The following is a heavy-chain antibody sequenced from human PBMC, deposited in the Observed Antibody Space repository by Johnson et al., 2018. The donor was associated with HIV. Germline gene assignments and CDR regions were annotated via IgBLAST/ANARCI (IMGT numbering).Heavy chain of an antibody. Sequence: QVQLVESGGGVVQPGRSLRLPCAASGFTFSSYAMHWVRQAPGKGLEWVAVISYDGSNKYYADSVKGRFTISRDNSKNTLYLQMSSLRAEDTAVYYCAKCRGLGARGAFDIWGQGTMVTVSS. V-gene: IGHV3-30-3*02. J-gene: IGHJ3*02. CDR3: AKCRGLGARGAFDI. D-gene: IGHD5-12*01. CDR1: GFTFSSYA. CDR2: ISYDGSNK.